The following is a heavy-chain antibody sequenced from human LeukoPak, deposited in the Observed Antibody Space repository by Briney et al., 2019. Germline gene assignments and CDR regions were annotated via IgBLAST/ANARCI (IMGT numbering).Heavy chain of an antibody. CDR3: ARGGPYNYDILTGYRGGYFDY. V-gene: IGHV4-59*01. CDR1: GGSISSYY. CDR2: IYYSGST. Sequence: MTSETLSLTCTVSGGSISSYYWSWIRQPPEKGLEWIGYIYYSGSTNYNPSLKSRVTISVDTSKNQFSLKLSSVTAADTAVYYCARGGPYNYDILTGYRGGYFDYWGQGTLVTVSS. D-gene: IGHD3-9*01. J-gene: IGHJ4*02.